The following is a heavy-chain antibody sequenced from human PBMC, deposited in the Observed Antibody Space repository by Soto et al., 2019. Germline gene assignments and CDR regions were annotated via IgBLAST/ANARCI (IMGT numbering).Heavy chain of an antibody. CDR2: IYYSGST. D-gene: IGHD7-27*01. CDR1: VGSISSSSYY. V-gene: IGHV4-39*02. CDR3: ARALGK. Sequence: QLQLQESGPGLVKPSETLSLTCTVSVGSISSSSYYWGWIRQPPGKGLEWIGSIYYSGSTYYNPSLKSRVTLTAATSTNHFSLKLSSVTAADTAVYYCARALGKWGQGTLVTVSS. J-gene: IGHJ4*02.